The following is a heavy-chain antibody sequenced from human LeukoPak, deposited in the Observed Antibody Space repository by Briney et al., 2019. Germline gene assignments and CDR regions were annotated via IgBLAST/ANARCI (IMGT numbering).Heavy chain of an antibody. J-gene: IGHJ5*02. CDR1: GYTFTTYT. Sequence: ASVKVSCKASGYTFTTYTIHWVRQAPGQRLEWMGWINAGNGNTKYSQEFQDRVTITRDTSASTAYMELSSLRSEDTAVYYCARGPINRIRIRGRFDPWGQGTLVTVSS. D-gene: IGHD3-3*02. CDR3: ARGPINRIRIRGRFDP. CDR2: INAGNGNT. V-gene: IGHV1-3*03.